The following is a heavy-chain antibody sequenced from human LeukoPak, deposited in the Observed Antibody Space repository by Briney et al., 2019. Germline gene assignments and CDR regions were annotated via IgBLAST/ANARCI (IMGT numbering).Heavy chain of an antibody. V-gene: IGHV3-23*01. D-gene: IGHD5/OR15-5a*01. CDR1: GFTFSSYA. CDR2: IRGSGGST. J-gene: IGHJ4*02. Sequence: GGSLRLSCAASGFTFSSYAMSWVRQAPGKGLEWVSPIRGSGGSTYSADSVKGRFTISRDNSKNTLYLQMNSLRAENTAVYYCAKGVSLGIFDYWGQGTLVTVSS. CDR3: AKGVSLGIFDY.